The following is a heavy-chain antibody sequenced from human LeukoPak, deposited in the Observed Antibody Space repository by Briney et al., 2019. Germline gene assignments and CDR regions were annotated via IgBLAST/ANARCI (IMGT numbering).Heavy chain of an antibody. J-gene: IGHJ4*02. V-gene: IGHV1-2*02. CDR1: GYTFTGYY. CDR2: INPNSGGT. CDR3: ARDSRYCTNGVCYQIDY. D-gene: IGHD2-8*01. Sequence: ASVKVSCKASGYTFTGYYMHWVRQAPGQGLEWMGWINPNSGGTNYAQKFQGRVTMTRDMSTSTVYMELSSLRSEDTAVYFCARDSRYCTNGVCYQIDYWGQGTLVTVSS.